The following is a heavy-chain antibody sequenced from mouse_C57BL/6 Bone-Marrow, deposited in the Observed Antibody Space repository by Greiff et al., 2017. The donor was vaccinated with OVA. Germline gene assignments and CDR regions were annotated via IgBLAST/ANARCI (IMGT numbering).Heavy chain of an antibody. CDR3: ALDSSGYVGFAY. D-gene: IGHD3-2*02. V-gene: IGHV1-7*01. Sequence: VQLQESGAELAKPGASVQLSCKASGYTFPSYWMHWVNQRPGPGLAWIGYLNPSSGYTKYNQKFKDKATLTADKSSSTAYMQLSSLTYEDSAVYYCALDSSGYVGFAYWGQGTLVTVSA. J-gene: IGHJ3*01. CDR1: GYTFPSYW. CDR2: LNPSSGYT.